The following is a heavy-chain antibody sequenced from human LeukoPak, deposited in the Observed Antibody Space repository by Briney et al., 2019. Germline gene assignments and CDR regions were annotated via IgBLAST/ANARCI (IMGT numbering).Heavy chain of an antibody. J-gene: IGHJ4*02. D-gene: IGHD6-19*01. CDR3: ARDSDAIAVAGTGYFDY. CDR2: INPNDGDT. V-gene: IGHV1-2*02. Sequence: ASVKVSCKASGYTFTDYYMHWVRQAPGQGFEWMGWINPNDGDTNYAQKFQGRVTMTRDTSISTAHMEVSRLRSDDTAVYYCARDSDAIAVAGTGYFDYWGQGTLVTVSS. CDR1: GYTFTDYY.